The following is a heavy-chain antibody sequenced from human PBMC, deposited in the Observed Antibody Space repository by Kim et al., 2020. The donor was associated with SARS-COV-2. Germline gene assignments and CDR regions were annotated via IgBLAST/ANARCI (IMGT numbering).Heavy chain of an antibody. V-gene: IGHV3-23*01. CDR3: AKDPYYVEMATTSYFDY. J-gene: IGHJ4*02. Sequence: GGSLRLSCAASGFTFSSYAMSWVRQAPGKGLEWVSAISGSGGSTYYADSVKGRFTISRDNSKNTLYLQMNSLRAEDTAAYYCAKDPYYVEMATTSYFDYWGQGTLVTVSS. CDR1: GFTFSSYA. D-gene: IGHD3-16*01. CDR2: ISGSGGST.